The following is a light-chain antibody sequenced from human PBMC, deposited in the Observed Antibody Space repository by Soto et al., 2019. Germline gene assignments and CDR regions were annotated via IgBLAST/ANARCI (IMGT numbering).Light chain of an antibody. CDR1: QGISSY. J-gene: IGKJ4*01. CDR2: VAS. V-gene: IGKV1-9*01. CDR3: QQLNSYPLT. Sequence: DIQLTQSPSFLSASVGDRVTITCRASQGISSYLAWYQQKPGKAPKLLIYVASTLQSGVPSRFRGSGSGTEFTLTISSLQPEDFATYYCQQLNSYPLTLAGGTNVDIK.